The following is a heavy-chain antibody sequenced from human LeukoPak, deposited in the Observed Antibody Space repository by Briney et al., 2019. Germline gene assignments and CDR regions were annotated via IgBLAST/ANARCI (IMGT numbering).Heavy chain of an antibody. CDR3: AGSIAARHYGMDV. D-gene: IGHD6-6*01. V-gene: IGHV1-46*01. J-gene: IGHJ6*02. CDR2: INPSGGST. CDR1: GFTFTSYY. Sequence: GASVKVSCKASGFTFTSYYMHWVRQAPGQGLEWMGIINPSGGSTSYPQKFQGRVTMTRDTSTSTVYMELSSLRSEDTAVYYCAGSIAARHYGMDVWGQGTTVTVSS.